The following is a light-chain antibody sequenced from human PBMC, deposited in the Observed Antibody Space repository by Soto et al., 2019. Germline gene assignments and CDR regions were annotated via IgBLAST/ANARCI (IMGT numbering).Light chain of an antibody. CDR1: QSVSSSY. J-gene: IGKJ1*01. CDR2: GAS. V-gene: IGKV3D-20*02. Sequence: EIVLPQSPGTRSLSPGERATLSCRASQSVSSSYLAWYQQKPGQAPRLLIYGASSRATGIPDRFSGSGSGTDFTLTISSLEPEDFAVYYCQQRSNWPPWTFGQGTKVDIK. CDR3: QQRSNWPPWT.